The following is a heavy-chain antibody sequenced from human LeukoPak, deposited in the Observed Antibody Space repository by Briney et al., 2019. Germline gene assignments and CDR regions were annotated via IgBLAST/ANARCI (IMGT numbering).Heavy chain of an antibody. CDR1: GFSFSSHT. V-gene: IGHV3-23*01. CDR2: ISAIGDYT. CDR3: ARDGYNYTSRDNDGFDI. J-gene: IGHJ3*02. Sequence: SGGSLRLSCAGSGFSFSSHTMNWVRQAPGKGLDWVSVISAIGDYTQNADSVKGRFTISRDNSKNTLYLQMNNLRAEDTAVYYCARDGYNYTSRDNDGFDIWGQGTMVTVSS. D-gene: IGHD5-24*01.